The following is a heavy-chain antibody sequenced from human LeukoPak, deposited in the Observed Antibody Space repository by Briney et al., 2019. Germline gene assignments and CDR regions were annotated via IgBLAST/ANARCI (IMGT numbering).Heavy chain of an antibody. Sequence: SETLSPTCTVSAGSISSSSYYWGWIRQPPGKGLEWIGSIYYSGSTYYNPSLKSRVTISVDTSKNQFSLELSSVTAADTAVYYCARSPRSLRFLEWLFPVDVWGKGTTVTVSS. D-gene: IGHD3-3*01. CDR1: AGSISSSSYY. J-gene: IGHJ6*04. CDR3: ARSPRSLRFLEWLFPVDV. V-gene: IGHV4-39*01. CDR2: IYYSGST.